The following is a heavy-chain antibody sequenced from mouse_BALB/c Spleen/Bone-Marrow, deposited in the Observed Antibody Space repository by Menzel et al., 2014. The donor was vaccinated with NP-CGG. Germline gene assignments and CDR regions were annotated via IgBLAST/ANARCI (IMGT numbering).Heavy chain of an antibody. V-gene: IGHV1-69*02. CDR3: ARGYYGRTYGWYFDV. CDR2: IDPSDSET. J-gene: IGHJ1*01. Sequence: AQLQQSGAEFVKPGAPVKLSCKASGYTFTNYWMNWVKQRPGRGLEWIGRIDPSDSETHYNQKFKDKATLTVDKSSSTAYIQLSSLTSEDSAVYYCARGYYGRTYGWYFDVWGAGTTVTVSS. D-gene: IGHD1-1*01. CDR1: GYTFTNYW.